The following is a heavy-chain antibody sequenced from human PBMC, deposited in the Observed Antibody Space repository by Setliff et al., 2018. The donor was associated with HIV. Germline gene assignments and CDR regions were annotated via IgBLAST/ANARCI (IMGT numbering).Heavy chain of an antibody. Sequence: GESLKISCAASGLTVSSNYMSWVRQAPGKGLEWVSIIYSDGSAYYADSVQGRFSISRDSSKNTLYLQMNSLRAEDTAVYYCARVIVVTGTDYFDYWGQGTLVTVSS. V-gene: IGHV3-53*01. CDR2: IYSDGSA. J-gene: IGHJ4*02. D-gene: IGHD6-13*01. CDR1: GLTVSSNY. CDR3: ARVIVVTGTDYFDY.